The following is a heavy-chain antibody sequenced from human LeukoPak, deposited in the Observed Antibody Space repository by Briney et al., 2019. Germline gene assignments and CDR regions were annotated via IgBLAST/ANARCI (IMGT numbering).Heavy chain of an antibody. V-gene: IGHV5-51*01. CDR1: GYSFTSYW. CDR2: IYPGDSDT. Sequence: GESLKISCKGSGYSFTSYWIGWVRQMPGKGLEWMGIIYPGDSDTRYSPSFQGQVTISADKSISTAYLQWSSLKASDTAIYYCARLYSSSSIYFQHWGQGTLVTVSS. D-gene: IGHD6-6*01. J-gene: IGHJ1*01. CDR3: ARLYSSSSIYFQH.